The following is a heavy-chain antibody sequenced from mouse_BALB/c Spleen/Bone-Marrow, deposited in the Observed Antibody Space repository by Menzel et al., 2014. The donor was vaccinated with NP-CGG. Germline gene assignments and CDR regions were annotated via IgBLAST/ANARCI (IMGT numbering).Heavy chain of an antibody. D-gene: IGHD3-3*01. CDR1: GYSITSDYA. Sequence: EVHLVESGPGLVKPSQSPSLTCTVTGYSITSDYAWNWIRQFPGNKLEWMGYISYSGITNYNPSPKSRISITRDTSKNQFFLQLNSVTTEDTATYYCARGRAAWFAYWGQGTLVTVSA. J-gene: IGHJ3*01. CDR3: ARGRAAWFAY. V-gene: IGHV3-2*02. CDR2: ISYSGIT.